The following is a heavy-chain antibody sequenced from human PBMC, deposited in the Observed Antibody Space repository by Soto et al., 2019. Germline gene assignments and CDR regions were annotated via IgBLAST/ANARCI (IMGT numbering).Heavy chain of an antibody. V-gene: IGHV3-23*01. CDR1: GFTFSSYA. CDR2: ISGSGGST. CDR3: AKDSVMTYYYGSGSYSGFDY. Sequence: EVQLLESGGGLVQPGGSLRLSCAASGFTFSSYAMSWVRQAPGKGLEWVSAISGSGGSTYYADSVKGRFTISRDNSKNTLYLQMNSLRAEETAVYYCAKDSVMTYYYGSGSYSGFDYWGQGTLVTVSS. D-gene: IGHD3-10*01. J-gene: IGHJ4*02.